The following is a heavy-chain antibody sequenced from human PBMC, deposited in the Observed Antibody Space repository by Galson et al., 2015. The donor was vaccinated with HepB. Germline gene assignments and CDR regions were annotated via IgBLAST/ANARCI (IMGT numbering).Heavy chain of an antibody. J-gene: IGHJ6*02. CDR2: INPSGGST. V-gene: IGHV1-46*01. CDR1: GYTFTSYY. CDR3: ARGAYSSSRWSLPETDYYYGMDV. D-gene: IGHD6-13*01. Sequence: SVKVSCKASGYTFTSYYMHWVRQAPGQGLEWMGIINPSGGSTSYAQKFQGGVTMTRDTSTSTVYMELSSLRSEDTAVYYCARGAYSSSRWSLPETDYYYGMDVWGQGTTVTVSS.